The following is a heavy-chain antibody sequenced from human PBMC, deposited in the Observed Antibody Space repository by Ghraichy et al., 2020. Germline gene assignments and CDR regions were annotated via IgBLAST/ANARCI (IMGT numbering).Heavy chain of an antibody. CDR2: ISYDGSNK. J-gene: IGHJ5*02. CDR1: GFTFSDFG. CDR3: AKGHCSSTSCYGDPDWFDP. V-gene: IGHV3-30*18. Sequence: SLNISCAASGFTFSDFGMHWVRQAPGKGLEWVAAISYDGSNKYYADSVKGRFTISRDNSKNTLYLQMNSLRAEDTAVYYCAKGHCSSTSCYGDPDWFDPWGQGTLVTVSS. D-gene: IGHD2-2*01.